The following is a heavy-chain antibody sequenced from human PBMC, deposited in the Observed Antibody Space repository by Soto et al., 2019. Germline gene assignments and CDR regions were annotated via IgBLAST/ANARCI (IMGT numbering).Heavy chain of an antibody. V-gene: IGHV3-15*01. CDR2: IKSRALGETT. CDR3: ATSAAVSGGVFDY. Sequence: GGSLRLSCAASGFTFSNTWMTWVRQAPGKGLGWVGRIKSRALGETTDYAAPVKGRFTISRDDSENTLSLQLNSLKTEDTAVYYCATSAAVSGGVFDYWGQGTLVTVSS. CDR1: GFTFSNTW. J-gene: IGHJ4*02. D-gene: IGHD3-16*01.